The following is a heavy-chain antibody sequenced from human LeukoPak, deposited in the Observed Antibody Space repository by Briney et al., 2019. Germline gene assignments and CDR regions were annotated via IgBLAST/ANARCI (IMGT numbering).Heavy chain of an antibody. D-gene: IGHD6-19*01. Sequence: GGSLRLSCAASGNYWVHWVRQAPGKGLVWVSHVNSDGSWTSHADSVKGRFTISKDNAKSLLYLQMNSLRPEDTAVYYCARDWAGSAWLTRALEYWGQGILVTVSS. V-gene: IGHV3-74*01. CDR1: GNYW. J-gene: IGHJ4*02. CDR3: ARDWAGSAWLTRALEY. CDR2: VNSDGSWT.